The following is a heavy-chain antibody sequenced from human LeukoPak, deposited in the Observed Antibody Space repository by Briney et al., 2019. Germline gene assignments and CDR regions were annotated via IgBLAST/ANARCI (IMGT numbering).Heavy chain of an antibody. CDR2: IYYSGST. CDR3: ARWCSGGSCALLSDAFDI. V-gene: IGHV4-39*07. D-gene: IGHD2-15*01. CDR1: GGSISSSSYY. Sequence: SETLSLTCTVSGGSISSSSYYWGWIRQPPGKGLEWIGSIYYSGSTYYNPSLKSRVTISVDTSKNQFSLKLSSVTAADTAVYYCARWCSGGSCALLSDAFDIWGQGTMVTVSS. J-gene: IGHJ3*02.